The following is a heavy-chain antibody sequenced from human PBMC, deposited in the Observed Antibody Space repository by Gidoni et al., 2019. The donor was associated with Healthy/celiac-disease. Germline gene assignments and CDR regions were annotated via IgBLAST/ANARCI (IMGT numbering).Heavy chain of an antibody. V-gene: IGHV3-23*01. D-gene: IGHD3-22*01. CDR1: GFTFSSYA. Sequence: EVQLLESGGGLVQPGGSRRRSCGASGFTFSSYAMSWVRQAPGKGLEWVSAISGSGGSTYYADSVKGRFTISRDNSKNTLYLQMNSLRAEDTAVYYCAKDEGYYYDSSGYYGSMDVWGQGTTVTVSS. J-gene: IGHJ6*02. CDR3: AKDEGYYYDSSGYYGSMDV. CDR2: ISGSGGST.